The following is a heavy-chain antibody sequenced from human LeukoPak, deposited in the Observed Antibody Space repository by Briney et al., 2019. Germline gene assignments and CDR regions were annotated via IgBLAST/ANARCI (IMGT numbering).Heavy chain of an antibody. CDR2: ISSSGSTI. D-gene: IGHD3-10*02. V-gene: IGHV3-48*03. Sequence: GGSLRLSCAASGFTFSSYGIHWVRQAPGKGLEWVSYISSSGSTIYYADSVKGRFTISRDNAKNSLYLQMNSLRAEDTAVYYCAELGITMIGGVWGKGTTVTISS. J-gene: IGHJ6*04. CDR1: GFTFSSYG. CDR3: AELGITMIGGV.